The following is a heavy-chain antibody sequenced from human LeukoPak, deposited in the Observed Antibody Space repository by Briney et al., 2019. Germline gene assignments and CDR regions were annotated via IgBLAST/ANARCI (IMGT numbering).Heavy chain of an antibody. V-gene: IGHV3-30*04. CDR2: ISYDGSNK. D-gene: IGHD3-16*01. J-gene: IGHJ4*02. CDR3: ARDFVLVTYDYVWGSYRTPGDY. CDR1: GFTFSSYA. Sequence: GSLRLSCAASGFTFSSYAMHWVRQAPGKGLEWVAVISYDGSNKYYADSVKGRFTISRDNSKNTLYLQMNSLRAEDTAVYYCARDFVLVTYDYVWGSYRTPGDYWGQGTLVTVSS.